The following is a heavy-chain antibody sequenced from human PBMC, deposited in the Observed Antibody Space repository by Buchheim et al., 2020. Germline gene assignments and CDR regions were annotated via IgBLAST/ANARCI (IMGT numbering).Heavy chain of an antibody. D-gene: IGHD4-17*01. J-gene: IGHJ4*02. CDR2: ISYDGSNK. CDR1: GFTFSSYA. Sequence: QVQLVESGGGVVQPGRSLRLSCAASGFTFSSYAMHWVRQAPGKGLEWVAVISYDGSNKYYADSVKGRFTISRDNSKNTLYLQMNSLRAEDTAVYYCARSPYGLIHFDYWGQGAL. V-gene: IGHV3-30-3*01. CDR3: ARSPYGLIHFDY.